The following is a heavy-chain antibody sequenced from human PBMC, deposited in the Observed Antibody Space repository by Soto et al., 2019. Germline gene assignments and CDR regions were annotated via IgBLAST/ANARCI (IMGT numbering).Heavy chain of an antibody. Sequence: GGSLRLSCAASGFTFSSYSMNWVRQAPGKGLEWVSSISSSSSYIYYADSVKGRFTISRDNAKNSLYLQMNSLRAEDTAVYYCARERQGYDILTGFYYWGQGTLVTVSS. CDR1: GFTFSSYS. D-gene: IGHD3-9*01. V-gene: IGHV3-21*01. CDR3: ARERQGYDILTGFYY. J-gene: IGHJ4*02. CDR2: ISSSSSYI.